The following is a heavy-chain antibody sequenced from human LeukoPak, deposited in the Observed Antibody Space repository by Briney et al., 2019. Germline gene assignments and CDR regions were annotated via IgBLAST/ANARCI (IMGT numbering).Heavy chain of an antibody. CDR2: IKQRE. CDR1: GLAFSTYW. D-gene: IGHD3-3*01. V-gene: IGHV3-7*03. J-gene: IGHJ4*02. Sequence: GGSLRLSCAASGLAFSTYWMNWVRQAPGKGLEWVVSIKQREFYVDCVKGRFTISRDNAANSLYLQMNSLRAEDTAIYYCSRGPANIYSTSWFDYWGQGALVTVSS. CDR3: SRGPANIYSTSWFDY.